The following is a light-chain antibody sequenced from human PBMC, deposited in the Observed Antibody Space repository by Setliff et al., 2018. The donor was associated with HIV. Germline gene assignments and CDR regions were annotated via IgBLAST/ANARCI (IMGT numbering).Light chain of an antibody. CDR2: NVN. J-gene: IGLJ1*01. V-gene: IGLV2-14*03. CDR3: SSSTTSSTPT. CDR1: SRPITTYHF. Sequence: QSVLTQPASVSGSPGQSITISSTGSSRPITTYHFVSWYQQHPGGAPRLLIYNVNDRPAGVSNRFSGSQSGDTASLTISGLQAEDEADYYCSSSTTSSTPTFGTGTKVTVL.